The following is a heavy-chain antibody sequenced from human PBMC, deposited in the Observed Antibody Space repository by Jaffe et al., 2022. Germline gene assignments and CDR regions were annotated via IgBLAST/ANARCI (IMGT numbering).Heavy chain of an antibody. CDR1: GFTFSTYA. CDR3: AKDWNGMDV. Sequence: EVQLLESGGGLVQPGGSLRVSCAASGFTFSTYAMNWVRQAPGKGLEWVSGISGSGGSTYYADSVKGRFTISRDNSKNIMYLQMNSLRAEDTAIYYCAKDWNGMDVWGKGTTVTVSS. D-gene: IGHD3-3*01. V-gene: IGHV3-23*01. CDR2: ISGSGGST. J-gene: IGHJ6*03.